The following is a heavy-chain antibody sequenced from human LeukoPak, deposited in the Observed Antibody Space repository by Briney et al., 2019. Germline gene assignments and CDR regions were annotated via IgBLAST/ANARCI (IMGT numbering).Heavy chain of an antibody. CDR2: INPNSGGT. J-gene: IGHJ6*02. V-gene: IGHV1-2*02. CDR3: ARVGYSSSWSGGMDV. D-gene: IGHD6-13*01. Sequence: ASVKVSCKASGYTFTGYYMRWVRQAPGQGLEWMGWINPNSGGTNYAQKFQGRVTMTRDTSISTAYMELSRLRSDDTAVYYCARVGYSSSWSGGMDVWGQGTTVTVSS. CDR1: GYTFTGYY.